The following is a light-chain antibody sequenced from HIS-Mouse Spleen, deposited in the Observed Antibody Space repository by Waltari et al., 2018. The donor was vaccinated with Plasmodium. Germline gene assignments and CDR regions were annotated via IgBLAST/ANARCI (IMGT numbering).Light chain of an antibody. CDR2: EDS. J-gene: IGLJ3*02. CDR3: YSTDSSGNHRV. CDR1: ALPKKY. Sequence: SYELTQPPSASVSPGQTARITCSGDALPKKYAYWYQQKSGKAPVLVLYEDSKRPSGIPERCSGSSSGTRGTWTISGAQVEDEADYYCYSTDSSGNHRVFGVGTKLTVL. V-gene: IGLV3-10*01.